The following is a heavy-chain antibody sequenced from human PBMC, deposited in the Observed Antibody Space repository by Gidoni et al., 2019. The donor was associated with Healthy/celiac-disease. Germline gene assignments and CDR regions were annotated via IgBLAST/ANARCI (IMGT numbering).Heavy chain of an antibody. CDR3: ARPSDRSGSYYPGDAFDI. D-gene: IGHD1-26*01. J-gene: IGHJ3*02. Sequence: EVQLVESGGGLVQLGGSLRLPCPASGFPFSSSELNWVRKAPGKGLEWVSYISSSGSTIYYADSVKGRFTISRDNAKNSLYLQMNSLRAEDTAVYYCARPSDRSGSYYPGDAFDIWGQGTMVTVSS. CDR2: ISSSGSTI. CDR1: GFPFSSSE. V-gene: IGHV3-48*03.